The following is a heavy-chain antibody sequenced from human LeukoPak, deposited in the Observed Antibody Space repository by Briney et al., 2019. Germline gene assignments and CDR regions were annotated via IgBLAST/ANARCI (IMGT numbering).Heavy chain of an antibody. CDR3: AKARGFCSSTSCRRDYMDV. Sequence: GGSLRLSYAASGFTFSSYAMSWVRQAPGKGLEWVSAISGSGGSTYYADSVKGRFTISRDNSKNTLYLQMNSLRAEDTAVYYCAKARGFCSSTSCRRDYMDVWGKGTTVTISS. D-gene: IGHD2-2*01. CDR1: GFTFSSYA. V-gene: IGHV3-23*01. J-gene: IGHJ6*03. CDR2: ISGSGGST.